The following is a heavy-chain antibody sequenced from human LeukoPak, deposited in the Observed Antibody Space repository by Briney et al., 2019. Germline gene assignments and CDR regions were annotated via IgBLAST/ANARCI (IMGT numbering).Heavy chain of an antibody. J-gene: IGHJ4*02. CDR2: ISYDGSNN. CDR1: RFTFSSYA. V-gene: IGHV3-30-3*01. D-gene: IGHD3-10*01. CDR3: ARDDEHYGSGSYHGSDY. Sequence: PGRSLRLSCAASRFTFSSYAMHWVRQAPGKGLEWVAAISYDGSNNYYADSVKGRFTISRDNSKNTLYLQMNSLSAEDTAVYYCARDDEHYGSGSYHGSDYWGQGTLVTVSS.